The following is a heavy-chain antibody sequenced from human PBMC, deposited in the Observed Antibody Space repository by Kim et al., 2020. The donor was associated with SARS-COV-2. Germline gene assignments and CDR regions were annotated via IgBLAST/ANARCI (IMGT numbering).Heavy chain of an antibody. V-gene: IGHV3-30*04. CDR3: ARPDSSGYYYLYWYFDL. CDR2: ISYDGSNK. CDR1: GFTFSSYA. J-gene: IGHJ2*01. D-gene: IGHD3-22*01. Sequence: GGSLRLSCAASGFTFSSYAMHWVRQAPGKGLEWVAVISYDGSNKYYADSVKGRFTISRDNSKNTLYLQMNSLRAEDTAVYYCARPDSSGYYYLYWYFDLWGRGTLVTVSS.